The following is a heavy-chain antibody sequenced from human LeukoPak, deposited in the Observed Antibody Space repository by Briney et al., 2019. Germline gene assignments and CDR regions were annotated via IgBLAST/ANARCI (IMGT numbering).Heavy chain of an antibody. V-gene: IGHV3-48*03. CDR2: ISSSGSTI. Sequence: AGGSLRLSCAASGFTFSSYEMNWGRQAPGKGLEWVSYISSSGSTIYYADSVKGRFTISRDNAKNSLYLQMNSLRAEDTAVYDCARGAYYYDSSGYSGGVFDYWGQGTLVTVSS. D-gene: IGHD3-22*01. J-gene: IGHJ4*02. CDR1: GFTFSSYE. CDR3: ARGAYYYDSSGYSGGVFDY.